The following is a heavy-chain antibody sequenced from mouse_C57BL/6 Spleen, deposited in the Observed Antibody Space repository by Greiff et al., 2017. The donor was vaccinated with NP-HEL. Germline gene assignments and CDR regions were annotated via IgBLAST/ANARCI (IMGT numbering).Heavy chain of an antibody. D-gene: IGHD1-1*01. CDR1: GFSFNTYA. V-gene: IGHV10-1*01. Sequence: DVHLVESGGGLVQPKGSLKLSCAASGFSFNTYAMNWVRQAPGKGLEWVARIRSKSNNYATYYADSVKDRFTISRDDSESMLYLQMNNLKTEDTAMYYCVRHTTVVATGAMDYWGQGTSVTVSS. J-gene: IGHJ4*01. CDR3: VRHTTVVATGAMDY. CDR2: IRSKSNNYAT.